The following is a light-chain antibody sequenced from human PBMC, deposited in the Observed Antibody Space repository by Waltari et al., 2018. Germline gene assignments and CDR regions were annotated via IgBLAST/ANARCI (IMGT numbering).Light chain of an antibody. CDR1: QSIGRY. J-gene: IGKJ1*01. Sequence: EIVLTQSPGTLSLSPGGRATRSCRASQSIGRYLIWYQQKPGQAPRLLIYGASTRAAGIPDRFSGSGSGTDFSLTISRLEPEDFAVYYCQNHERLPAVFGRGTKVEIK. V-gene: IGKV3-20*01. CDR3: QNHERLPAV. CDR2: GAS.